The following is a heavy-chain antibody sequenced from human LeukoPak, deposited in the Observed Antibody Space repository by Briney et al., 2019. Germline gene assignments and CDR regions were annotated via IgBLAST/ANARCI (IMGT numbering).Heavy chain of an antibody. V-gene: IGHV3-23*01. D-gene: IGHD3-3*01. CDR1: GFTFSSYA. CDR3: AKAGVDFWSGYYYYFDY. CDR2: ISGSGGST. Sequence: PGGSLRLSCAASGFTFSSYAMSWVRQAPGKGLEWVSAISGSGGSTYYADSVKGRFTISRDNSKNTLYLQMNSLRAEDTAVYYCAKAGVDFWSGYYYYFDYWGQGTLVTVSS. J-gene: IGHJ4*02.